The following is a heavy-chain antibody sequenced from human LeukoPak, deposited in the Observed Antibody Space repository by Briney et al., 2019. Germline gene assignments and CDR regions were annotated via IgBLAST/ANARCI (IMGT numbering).Heavy chain of an antibody. V-gene: IGHV3-7*04. Sequence: PGGSLRLSCTASGFSFSTFWMNWVRQAPGKGLEWVANIKHDGSVKYYVDSVKGPFTISRDNAMQSLYLQMNSVRAEDTAVYYCAGGVSYWGRGTLVTVSS. J-gene: IGHJ4*02. CDR1: GFSFSTFW. CDR3: AGGVSY. CDR2: IKHDGSVK.